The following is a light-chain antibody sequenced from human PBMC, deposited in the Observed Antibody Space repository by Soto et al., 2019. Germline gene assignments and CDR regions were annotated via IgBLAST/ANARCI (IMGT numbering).Light chain of an antibody. CDR2: TAS. Sequence: DIQMTQSPVSLSASVGDRVTITCRASQSISRSLNWYQQQQGKPPKLLIYTASNLPSGVPSRFSGSGSGTDCTLTISSLQPEDVETDYCQQADSFPLTFGGGTKVDIK. CDR3: QQADSFPLT. CDR1: QSISRS. V-gene: IGKV1-39*01. J-gene: IGKJ4*01.